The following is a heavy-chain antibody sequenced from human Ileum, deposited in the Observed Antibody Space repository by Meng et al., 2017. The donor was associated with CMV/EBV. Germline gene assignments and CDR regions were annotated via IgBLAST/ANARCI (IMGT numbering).Heavy chain of an antibody. Sequence: SETLSLTCTVSGDSISSYYWSWIRQPPGKGLEWIGYIHYTGTTNYNPSLRSRVTISVDTSKNQFSLKLASVNAADTAIYYCARYYCSDRCYHFDYWGQGTMVTVSS. CDR1: GDSISSYY. CDR3: ARYYCSDRCYHFDY. J-gene: IGHJ4*02. D-gene: IGHD2-15*01. V-gene: IGHV4-59*01. CDR2: IHYTGTT.